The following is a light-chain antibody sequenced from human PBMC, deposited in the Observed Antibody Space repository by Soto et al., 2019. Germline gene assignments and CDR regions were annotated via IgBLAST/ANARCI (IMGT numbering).Light chain of an antibody. CDR2: GAS. CDR3: QQYNNWPIT. Sequence: EIVMTQSPATLYVSPGERATLSCRASQSVSSNLAWYQQKPGQAPRLLIYGASTRATGIPARFSGSGSGTDFTLTISSLQYEDFAVYYCQQYNNWPITFGQGTRLEIK. V-gene: IGKV3-15*01. J-gene: IGKJ5*01. CDR1: QSVSSN.